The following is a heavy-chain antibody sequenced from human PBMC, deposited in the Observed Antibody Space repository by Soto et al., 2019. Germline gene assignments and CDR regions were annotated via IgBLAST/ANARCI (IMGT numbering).Heavy chain of an antibody. CDR2: IKSETDGGTI. J-gene: IGHJ4*02. CDR1: GFTFSNVW. V-gene: IGHV3-15*07. Sequence: EVQLVESGGGLVKPGGSLRLSCAGSGFTFSNVWMNWVRQAPGKGLEWVGRIKSETDGGTIDYAAPVKGRFTISRDDSMNTLYLQMNSLKTEDTATYYCTPLALKYNSDWYPLSDWGQGTRVTVSS. CDR3: TPLALKYNSDWYPLSD. D-gene: IGHD6-19*01.